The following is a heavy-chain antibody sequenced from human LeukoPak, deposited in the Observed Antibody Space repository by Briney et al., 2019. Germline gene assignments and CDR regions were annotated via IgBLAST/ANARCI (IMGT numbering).Heavy chain of an antibody. D-gene: IGHD2-15*01. J-gene: IGHJ4*02. CDR2: ISNTGNYI. V-gene: IGHV3-21*01. Sequence: PGGSLRLSCAASGFTFTSKSMHWVRQAPGKGLEWVSSISNTGNYIYHADSVKGRFTISRDNAKNLLFLEMNSLRAEDTAVYYCARDGRSYWDLSKVGYCDYWGQGSLVTVS. CDR1: GFTFTSKS. CDR3: ARDGRSYWDLSKVGYCDY.